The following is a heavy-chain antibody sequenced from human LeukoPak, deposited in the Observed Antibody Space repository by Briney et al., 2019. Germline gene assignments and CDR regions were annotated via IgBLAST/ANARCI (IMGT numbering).Heavy chain of an antibody. J-gene: IGHJ3*02. CDR2: INWNGGST. CDR3: ARDYQDFYGSRSYLFGAFDI. CDR1: GFAFDDYG. V-gene: IGHV3-20*04. D-gene: IGHD3-10*01. Sequence: GGSLRLSCAASGFAFDDYGMSWVRQAPGKGLEWVSGINWNGGSTGYADSVKGRFTISRDNAKNSLYLQMNSLRAEDTALYYCARDYQDFYGSRSYLFGAFDIWGQGTMVTVSS.